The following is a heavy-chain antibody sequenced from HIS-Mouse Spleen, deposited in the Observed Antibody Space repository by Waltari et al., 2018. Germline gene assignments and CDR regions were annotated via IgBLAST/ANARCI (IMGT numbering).Heavy chain of an antibody. D-gene: IGHD6-13*01. Sequence: QLQLQESGPGLVKPSETLSLTCTVSGGSISSSSYYWGWIRQPPGKGLGWIGSIYYSGTTSYNPSLQSRVTISVDTSKNQFSLKLSSVTAADTAVYYCAREIPYSSSWYDWYFDLWGRGTLVTVSS. CDR3: AREIPYSSSWYDWYFDL. CDR1: GGSISSSSYY. CDR2: IYYSGTT. V-gene: IGHV4-39*07. J-gene: IGHJ2*01.